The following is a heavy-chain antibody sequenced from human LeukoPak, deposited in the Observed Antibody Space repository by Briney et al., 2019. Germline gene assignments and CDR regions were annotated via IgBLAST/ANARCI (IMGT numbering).Heavy chain of an antibody. D-gene: IGHD1-14*01. J-gene: IGHJ4*02. CDR3: ARGAGFAEPLPEY. Sequence: GASVKVSCKASGYTFTSYAIQWVRQAPGQRLEWMGWINAGHGNTKYLQKFQGRVTITRDTSASTAYMELSSLRSEDTAVYYCARGAGFAEPLPEYWGQGTLLTVSS. CDR2: INAGHGNT. CDR1: GYTFTSYA. V-gene: IGHV1-3*01.